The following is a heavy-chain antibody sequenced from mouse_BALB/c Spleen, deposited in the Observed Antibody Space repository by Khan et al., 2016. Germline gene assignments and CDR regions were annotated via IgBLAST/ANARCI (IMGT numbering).Heavy chain of an antibody. CDR2: ISSGSSTI. CDR3: ARAGLLAWFAY. V-gene: IGHV5-17*02. Sequence: EVELVESGGGLVQPGGSRKLSCAASGFTFSSFGMHWVRQAPEKGLEWVAYISSGSSTIYYADTVKGRFTISRDHPKNTLFLQMTSLRSEDTALYDCARAGLLAWFAYWGQGTLVTVSA. J-gene: IGHJ3*01. CDR1: GFTFSSFG.